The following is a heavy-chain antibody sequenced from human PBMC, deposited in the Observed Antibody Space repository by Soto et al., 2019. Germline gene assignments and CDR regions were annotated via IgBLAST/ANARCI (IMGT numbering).Heavy chain of an antibody. Sequence: SETLSLTCAVYGGSFSGYYWSWIRQPPGKGLEWIGEINHSGSTNYNPSLKSRVTISVDTSKNQFSLKLSSVTAADTAVYYCARLQPRYWSSTSCYGGYNGFDPWGQGTLVTGS. CDR3: ARLQPRYWSSTSCYGGYNGFDP. D-gene: IGHD2-2*01. J-gene: IGHJ5*02. CDR2: INHSGST. V-gene: IGHV4-34*01. CDR1: GGSFSGYY.